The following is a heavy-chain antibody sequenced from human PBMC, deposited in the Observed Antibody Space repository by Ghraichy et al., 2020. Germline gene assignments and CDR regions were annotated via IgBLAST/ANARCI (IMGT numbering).Heavy chain of an antibody. CDR3: ATSIAGRPWGEYAFDI. Sequence: GGSLRLSCAVSGFTLSGYEMSWVRQAPGKGLEWVSYISHSGSIMYYADSVKGRFTISRDNPKNSLYLQMNSLRAEDTAVYYCATSIAGRPWGEYAFDIWGQETMVTVSS. D-gene: IGHD6-6*01. J-gene: IGHJ3*02. CDR2: ISHSGSIM. V-gene: IGHV3-48*03. CDR1: GFTLSGYE.